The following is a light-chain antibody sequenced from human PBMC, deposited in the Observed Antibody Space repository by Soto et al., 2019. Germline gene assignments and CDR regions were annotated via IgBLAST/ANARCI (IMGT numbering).Light chain of an antibody. Sequence: DFQMTQSPSTLSASVGDRVTITCRASQSIDSWLAWYQQKPGKAPKLLIYKASNLKSGVPSRFSGSGSGTEFTLTISSLQPDDFASYYCQQYKSYSYTFGQGTKLVIK. J-gene: IGKJ2*01. CDR1: QSIDSW. V-gene: IGKV1-5*03. CDR2: KAS. CDR3: QQYKSYSYT.